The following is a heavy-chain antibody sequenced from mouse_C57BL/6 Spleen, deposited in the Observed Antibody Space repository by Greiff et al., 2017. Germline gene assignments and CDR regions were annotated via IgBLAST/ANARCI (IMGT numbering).Heavy chain of an antibody. CDR2: IDPSDSGT. V-gene: IGHV1-52*01. Sequence: QVQLQQPGAELVRPGSSVKLSCKASGYTCTSYWMHWVKQRPIQGLEWIGNIDPSDSGTHYNQKFKGKATLTVDNSSSTAYLQLSSLTSEDSAVYYCARGIGGFAYWGQGTLVTVSA. CDR1: GYTCTSYW. J-gene: IGHJ3*01. CDR3: ARGIGGFAY.